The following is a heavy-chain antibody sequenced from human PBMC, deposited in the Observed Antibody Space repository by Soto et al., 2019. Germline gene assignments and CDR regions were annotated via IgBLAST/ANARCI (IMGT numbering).Heavy chain of an antibody. CDR1: GYRFPSYW. Sequence: ESLKVSFKGSGYRFPSYWIVWVRQMPGKGLEWMGIIYPGDSDTRYSPSFQGQVTISADKSISTAYLQWSSMKASDTAMYYCARLLQTTVYYYYGMDVWGQGTTVTVSS. V-gene: IGHV5-51*01. CDR3: ARLLQTTVYYYYGMDV. J-gene: IGHJ6*02. D-gene: IGHD4-17*01. CDR2: IYPGDSDT.